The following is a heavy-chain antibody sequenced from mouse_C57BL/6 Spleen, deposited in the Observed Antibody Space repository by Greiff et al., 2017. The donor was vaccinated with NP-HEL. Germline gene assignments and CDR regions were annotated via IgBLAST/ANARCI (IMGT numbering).Heavy chain of an antibody. CDR2: IDPETGGT. D-gene: IGHD1-1*01. Sequence: VQLQQSGAELVRPGASVTLSCKASGYTFTDYDMHWVKQTPVHGLEWIGAIDPETGGTAYNQKFKGKAILTADKSSSTAYMELRSLTSEDSAVYYCTRSDTTVVADFDVWGTGTTVTVSS. CDR1: GYTFTDYD. V-gene: IGHV1-15*01. CDR3: TRSDTTVVADFDV. J-gene: IGHJ1*03.